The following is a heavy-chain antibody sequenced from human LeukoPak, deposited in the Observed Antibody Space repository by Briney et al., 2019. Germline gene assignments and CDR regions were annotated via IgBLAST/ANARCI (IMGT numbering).Heavy chain of an antibody. V-gene: IGHV3-49*03. CDR3: TRPRYSSSWYPSFDY. CDR1: GFTFGDYA. J-gene: IGHJ4*02. CDR2: IRSKAYGGTT. D-gene: IGHD6-13*01. Sequence: GGSLRLSCTASGFTFGDYAMGWFRQAPGKGLEWVGFIRSKAYGGTTEYAASVKGRFTISRDDSKSIAYLQMNSLKTEDTAVYYCTRPRYSSSWYPSFDYWGQGTLVTVSS.